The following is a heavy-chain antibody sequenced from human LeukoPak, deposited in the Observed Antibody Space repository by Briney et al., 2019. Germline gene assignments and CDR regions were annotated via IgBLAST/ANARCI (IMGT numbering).Heavy chain of an antibody. CDR1: GYTFTSYD. Sequence: ASVKVSCKASGYTFTSYDINWVRQATGQGLEWMGWMNPNSGNTGYAQKFQGRVTMTRNTSISTAYMELSSLRSEDTAVYYCARGDYYGSGSYYNLWHYYYGMDVWGQGTTVTVSS. V-gene: IGHV1-8*01. J-gene: IGHJ6*02. D-gene: IGHD3-10*01. CDR3: ARGDYYGSGSYYNLWHYYYGMDV. CDR2: MNPNSGNT.